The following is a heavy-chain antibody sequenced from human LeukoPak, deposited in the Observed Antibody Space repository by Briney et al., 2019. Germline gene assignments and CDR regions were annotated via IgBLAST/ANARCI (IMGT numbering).Heavy chain of an antibody. V-gene: IGHV3-33*01. Sequence: GGSLRLSCAASGFTFSSYGMHWVRQAPGKGLEWVAVIWYDGSNKYYADSVKGRFTISRDNSKNTLYLQMNSLRAEDTAVYYCARSGGYSTYFDYWGQETLVTVSS. CDR2: IWYDGSNK. J-gene: IGHJ4*02. D-gene: IGHD3-22*01. CDR1: GFTFSSYG. CDR3: ARSGGYSTYFDY.